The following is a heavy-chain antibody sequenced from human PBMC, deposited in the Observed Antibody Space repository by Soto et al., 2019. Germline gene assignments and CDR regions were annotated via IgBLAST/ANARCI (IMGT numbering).Heavy chain of an antibody. CDR3: ARLITFGGVYDAFDI. CDR1: GYSFTSYW. CDR2: IYPGDSDT. V-gene: IGHV5-51*01. D-gene: IGHD3-16*01. J-gene: IGHJ3*02. Sequence: PGESLKISCKGSGYSFTSYWIGWVRQMPGKGLEWMGIIYPGDSDTRYSPSFQGQVTISADKSISTAYLQWSSLKASDTAMYYCARLITFGGVYDAFDIWGQGTMVTVSS.